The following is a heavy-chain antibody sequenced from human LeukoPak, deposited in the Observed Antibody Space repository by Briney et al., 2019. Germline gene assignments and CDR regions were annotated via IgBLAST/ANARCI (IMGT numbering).Heavy chain of an antibody. D-gene: IGHD5-12*01. CDR1: GFIFNTAW. J-gene: IGHJ3*02. CDR3: TTCGYDRCGAFDI. V-gene: IGHV3-15*01. CDR2: IKSKTDGGTT. Sequence: PGGSLRLSCAASGFIFNTAWMSWVRQAPGKGLEWVGRIKSKTDGGTTDYAAPVKGRFSISRDDSKNTLYLQMNSLETEDTAMYYCTTCGYDRCGAFDIWGQGTVVTVSS.